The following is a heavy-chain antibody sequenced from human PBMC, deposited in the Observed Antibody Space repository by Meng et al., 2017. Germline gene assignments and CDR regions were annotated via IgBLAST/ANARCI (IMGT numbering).Heavy chain of an antibody. CDR3: ARWSIYCSGGSCYSFDY. Sequence: GQVPEAGPGLVKPSGTLSLTCAVSGGSISSSNWWSWVRQPPGKGLEWIGEIYHSGSTNYNPSLKSRVTISVDKSKNQFSLKLSSVTAADTAVYYCARWSIYCSGGSCYSFDYWGQGTLVTVSS. J-gene: IGHJ4*02. V-gene: IGHV4-4*02. D-gene: IGHD2-15*01. CDR2: IYHSGST. CDR1: GGSISSSNW.